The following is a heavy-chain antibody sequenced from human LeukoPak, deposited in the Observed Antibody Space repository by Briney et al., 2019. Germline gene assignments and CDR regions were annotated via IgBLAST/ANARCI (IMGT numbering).Heavy chain of an antibody. D-gene: IGHD2-15*01. CDR3: AKDTTAWWYHRAYMDV. Sequence: TGGSLRLSCAASGFTFSSYAMSWVRQAPGGGLEWVFAISGSGDTTYHADSVKGRFTISRDNSENRLSLQMDSLRAEDTAVYFCAKDTTAWWYHRAYMDVWGKGTTVTVSS. CDR2: ISGSGDTT. V-gene: IGHV3-23*01. CDR1: GFTFSSYA. J-gene: IGHJ6*03.